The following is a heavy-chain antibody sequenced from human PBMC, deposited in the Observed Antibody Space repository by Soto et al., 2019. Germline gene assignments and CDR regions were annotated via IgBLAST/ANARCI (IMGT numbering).Heavy chain of an antibody. CDR1: GGSFNAYS. D-gene: IGHD3-10*01. J-gene: IGHJ4*02. Sequence: QIQLVQSGAEVKKPGSSVRVSCKASGGSFNAYSFNWVRQAPGQGLEWMGGIIPIVDIIDYAQKFQGRVTITADKSTTTAYMELTSLRSEDTAVYYCARSGQPDDYYESGGTFDYWGQGTLVTVSS. CDR2: IIPIVDII. V-gene: IGHV1-69*02. CDR3: ARSGQPDDYYESGGTFDY.